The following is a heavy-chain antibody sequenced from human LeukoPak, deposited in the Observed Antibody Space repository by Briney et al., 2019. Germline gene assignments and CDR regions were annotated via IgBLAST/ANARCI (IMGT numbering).Heavy chain of an antibody. J-gene: IGHJ3*01. D-gene: IGHD6-6*01. V-gene: IGHV3-48*01. CDR1: GFTFSPYT. Sequence: GGSLRLSCAASGFTFSPYTMHWFRQPPGKGLEWISYINTGRTTIYYADSVKGRFTVSRDNAKNSLYLHMNSLRAEDTAVYYCARDSSVCEFDVWGQGTMVTVSS. CDR2: INTGRTTI. CDR3: ARDSSVCEFDV.